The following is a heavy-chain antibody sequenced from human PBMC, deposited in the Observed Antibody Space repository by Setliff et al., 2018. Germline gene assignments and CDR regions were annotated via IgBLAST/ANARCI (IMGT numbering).Heavy chain of an antibody. CDR2: MNPNSGKT. CDR3: ARERYFDY. J-gene: IGHJ4*03. V-gene: IGHV1-8*02. Sequence: ASVKVSCKASGYPFISYDINWVRQAPGQGLEWMGWMNPNSGKTGYAQKFQGRVIMTRNTSISTAYLELNTLRSDDAAVYYCARERYFDYWGQGTMVTVSS. CDR1: GYPFISYD.